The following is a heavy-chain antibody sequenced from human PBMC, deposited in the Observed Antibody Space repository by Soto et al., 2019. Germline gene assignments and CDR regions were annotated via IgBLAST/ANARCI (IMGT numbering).Heavy chain of an antibody. J-gene: IGHJ4*02. CDR2: TTASNTHT. CDR3: ARGGYSNGYHY. Sequence: QVQLLQSGTEVKEPGSSVKVSCKASGYTFTSIDISWVRQAPGQGLEWVGWTTASNTHTNYAQKLAGRVTMTTDTSTTTAYKDLRSLRSDDTAIYYCARGGYSNGYHYWGQGTLVTVSS. D-gene: IGHD5-18*01. V-gene: IGHV1-18*04. CDR1: GYTFTSID.